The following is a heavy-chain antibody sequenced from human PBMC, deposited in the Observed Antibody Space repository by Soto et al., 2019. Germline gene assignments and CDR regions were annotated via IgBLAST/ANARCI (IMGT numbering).Heavy chain of an antibody. D-gene: IGHD4-17*01. J-gene: IGHJ4*02. Sequence: SETLSLTCSVSGDSISSSSYYWGWIRQPPGKGLEWIGTINYSGSTYYNPSLKSRVTISVDTSENQFSLKVSSVTAADTAVYYCASLYGDYIPYWGQGILVTVSS. CDR3: ASLYGDYIPY. CDR1: GDSISSSSYY. CDR2: INYSGST. V-gene: IGHV4-39*01.